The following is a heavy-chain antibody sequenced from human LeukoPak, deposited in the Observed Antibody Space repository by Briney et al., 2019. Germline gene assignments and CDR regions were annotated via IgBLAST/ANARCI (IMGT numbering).Heavy chain of an antibody. Sequence: GGSLRLSCAASGFTFSNYWMHWVRQAPGNGLVWVSRIKNDGSITNYADSVKGRFTISRDNAKNTLHLQMNSLRAEDTAVYYCARTDYLTNWGQGTLVTVSS. CDR1: GFTFSNYW. CDR3: ARTDYLTN. V-gene: IGHV3-74*01. J-gene: IGHJ4*02. CDR2: IKNDGSIT. D-gene: IGHD2/OR15-2a*01.